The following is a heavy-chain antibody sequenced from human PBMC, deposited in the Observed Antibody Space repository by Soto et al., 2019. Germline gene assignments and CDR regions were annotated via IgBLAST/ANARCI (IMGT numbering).Heavy chain of an antibody. J-gene: IGHJ4*02. D-gene: IGHD2-21*02. V-gene: IGHV1-69*01. CDR3: ARAPILVSVTLHENYFDS. CDR1: GGTFSSYT. CDR2: ISPIFGTP. Sequence: QVQLLQSGAEVKKPGSSVTVSCKASGGTFSSYTISWVRQAPGQGLEWMAGISPIFGTPIYAQQFQDRVTFTADDSTMTAYMEMNRLTSEDKGLYYCARAPILVSVTLHENYFDSWGQGTLGTVSS.